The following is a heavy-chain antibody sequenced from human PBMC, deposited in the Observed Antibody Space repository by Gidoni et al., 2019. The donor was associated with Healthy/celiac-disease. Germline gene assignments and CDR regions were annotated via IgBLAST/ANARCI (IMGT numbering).Heavy chain of an antibody. CDR1: GFTFSSYA. CDR2: ISYDGSNK. CDR3: AREFSGGDFDY. Sequence: RLSCAASGFTFSSYAMHWVRQAPGKGLEWVAVISYDGSNKYYADSVKGRFTISRDNSKNTLYLQMNSLRAEDTAVYYCAREFSGGDFDYWGQGTLVTVSS. V-gene: IGHV3-30-3*01. J-gene: IGHJ4*02. D-gene: IGHD4-17*01.